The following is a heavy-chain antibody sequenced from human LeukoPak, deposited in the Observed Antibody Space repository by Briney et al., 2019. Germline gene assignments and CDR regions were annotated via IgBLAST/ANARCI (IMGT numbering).Heavy chain of an antibody. CDR1: GYTFTSYG. CDR2: ISAYNGNT. CDR3: ARDFSLTVAENFQH. Sequence: ASVKVSCKASGYTFTSYGISWVRQAPGQGLEWMGWISAYNGNTNYAQKLQGRVTMTRDTSTSTVYMELSSLRSEDTAVYYCARDFSLTVAENFQHWGQGTLVTVSS. J-gene: IGHJ1*01. D-gene: IGHD4-23*01. V-gene: IGHV1-18*01.